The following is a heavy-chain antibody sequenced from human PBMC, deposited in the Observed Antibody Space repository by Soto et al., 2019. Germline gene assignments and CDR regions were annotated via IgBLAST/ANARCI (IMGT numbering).Heavy chain of an antibody. J-gene: IGHJ5*02. D-gene: IGHD3-22*01. CDR3: ARDIGTMIVAYNWFDP. CDR2: INTDGSTT. V-gene: IGHV3-74*01. Sequence: PGGCLRLSCAASGFTFSSYWMHWVRQAPGKGLVWVSRINTDGSTTTYADSVKGRFTISRDNAKNTLYLQMNSLRAEDTALYYCARDIGTMIVAYNWFDPWGQGTLVTVSS. CDR1: GFTFSSYW.